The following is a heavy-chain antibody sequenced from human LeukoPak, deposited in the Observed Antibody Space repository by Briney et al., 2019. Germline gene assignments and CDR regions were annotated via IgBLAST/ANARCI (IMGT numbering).Heavy chain of an antibody. CDR1: GFAFTSSA. J-gene: IGHJ4*02. D-gene: IGHD4-23*01. CDR3: AADNSGGITLDY. V-gene: IGHV1-58*02. CDR2: IVVGSGNT. Sequence: GASVEVSCKASGFAFTSSAMQWVRQARGQRLEWIGWIVVGSGNTNYAQKFQERVTITRDMSTSTAYMELSSLRSEDTAVYYCAADNSGGITLDYWGQGTLVTVSS.